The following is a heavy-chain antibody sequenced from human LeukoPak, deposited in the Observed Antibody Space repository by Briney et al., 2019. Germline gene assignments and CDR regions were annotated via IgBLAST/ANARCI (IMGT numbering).Heavy chain of an antibody. CDR2: IYYSGRT. J-gene: IGHJ1*01. Sequence: SETLSLTCSLSGDSISRSDSYWDWIRQAPGKGLEWIGTIYYSGRTYYSPTLKSRVTMSVDRSNNHFSLNLRSVTAADTAVYYCARRRYYDGSGYLEWGQGTLLSVSS. D-gene: IGHD3-22*01. CDR3: ARRRYYDGSGYLE. V-gene: IGHV4-39*02. CDR1: GDSISRSDSY.